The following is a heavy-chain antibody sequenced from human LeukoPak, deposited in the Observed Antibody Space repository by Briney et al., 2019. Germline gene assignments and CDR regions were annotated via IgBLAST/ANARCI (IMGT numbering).Heavy chain of an antibody. D-gene: IGHD3-10*01. J-gene: IGHJ6*03. CDR2: IYYSGST. CDR3: ARAPTMVRGVITDLGLSYYYYYYMDV. V-gene: IGHV4-59*01. CDR1: GGSISSYY. Sequence: PSETLSLTCTVSGGSISSYYWSWIRQPPGKGLGWIGYIYYSGSTNYNPSLKSRVTISVDTSKNQFSLKLSSVTAADTAVYYCARAPTMVRGVITDLGLSYYYYYYMDVWGKGTTVTISS.